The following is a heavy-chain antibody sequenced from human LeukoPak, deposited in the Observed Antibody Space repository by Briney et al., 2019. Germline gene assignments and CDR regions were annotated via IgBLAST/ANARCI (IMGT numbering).Heavy chain of an antibody. V-gene: IGHV1-2*02. Sequence: ASVKVSCKASGYTFTGYFMHWVRQAPGQGLEWMGWINPNIGDASYAQKFQGRVTMTRDRSINTAYMELSRLTSDDTAVYYCARMDLYGGDSIGFDSWGQGTLVTVSS. CDR3: ARMDLYGGDSIGFDS. D-gene: IGHD2-21*02. J-gene: IGHJ5*01. CDR2: INPNIGDA. CDR1: GYTFTGYF.